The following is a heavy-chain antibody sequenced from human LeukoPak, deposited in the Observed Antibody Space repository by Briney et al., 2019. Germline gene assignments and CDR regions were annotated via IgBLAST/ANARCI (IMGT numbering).Heavy chain of an antibody. Sequence: SETLSLTCAVYGGSFSGYYWSWIRQPPGKGLEWIGEINHSGSTYYNPSLKSRVTISVDTSKNQFSLKLSSVTAADTAVYYCARAAGLFDYWGQGTLVTVSS. CDR2: INHSGST. D-gene: IGHD6-13*01. CDR3: ARAAGLFDY. V-gene: IGHV4-34*01. CDR1: GGSFSGYY. J-gene: IGHJ4*02.